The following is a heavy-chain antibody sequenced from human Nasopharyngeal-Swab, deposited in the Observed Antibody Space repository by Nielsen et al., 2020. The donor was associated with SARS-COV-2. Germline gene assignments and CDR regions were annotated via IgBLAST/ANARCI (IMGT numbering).Heavy chain of an antibody. D-gene: IGHD3-3*01. CDR1: GFTFSSYA. V-gene: IGHV3-23*03. CDR2: IYSGGIYSGGSST. CDR3: AKDPPIWSGYSSPFDY. Sequence: GESLKISCVASGFTFSSYAMSWVRQAPGKGLEWVSLIYSGGIYSGGSSTYYADSVKGRFTISRDDSKNTLYLQMNSLRAEDTAVYYCAKDPPIWSGYSSPFDYWGQGTLVTVSS. J-gene: IGHJ4*02.